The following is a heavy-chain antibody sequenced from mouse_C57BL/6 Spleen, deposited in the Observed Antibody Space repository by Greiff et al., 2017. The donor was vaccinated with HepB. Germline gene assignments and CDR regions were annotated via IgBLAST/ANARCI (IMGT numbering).Heavy chain of an antibody. Sequence: VQLQQSGAELVRPGASVKLSCKASGYTFTDYYINWVKQRPGQGLEWIARIYPGSGNTYYNEKFKGKATLTAEKSSSTAYMQLSSLTSEDSAVYFCARSAGSILLYAMDYWGQGTSVTVSS. CDR3: ARSAGSILLYAMDY. J-gene: IGHJ4*01. CDR1: GYTFTDYY. D-gene: IGHD1-1*01. CDR2: IYPGSGNT. V-gene: IGHV1-76*01.